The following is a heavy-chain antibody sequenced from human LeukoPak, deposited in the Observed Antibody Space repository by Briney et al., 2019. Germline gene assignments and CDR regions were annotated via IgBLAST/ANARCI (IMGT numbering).Heavy chain of an antibody. CDR3: ARGWVVATGGFDM. D-gene: IGHD2-15*01. J-gene: IGHJ3*02. CDR1: GFTVSLYY. CDR2: IYSGGPT. V-gene: IGHV3-53*01. Sequence: GGSLRLSCAASGFTVSLYYMTWVRQAPGKGLEWVSVIYSGGPTYYADSVKGRFTISGNNSKNTVDLQMNSLRGEDTAVYFCARGWVVATGGFDMWGQGTMVTVSS.